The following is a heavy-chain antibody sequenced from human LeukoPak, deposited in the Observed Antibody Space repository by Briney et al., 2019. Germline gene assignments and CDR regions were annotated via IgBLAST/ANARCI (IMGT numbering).Heavy chain of an antibody. V-gene: IGHV1-46*01. Sequence: ASVKVSCKASGYSFTSHYMHWVRQAPGQGLEWMGLINPRGTSTIYAEKFQGRIIMTRDMSTTTDYMELSSLKSDDTAVYYCARDNSIPERGWWFDPWGQGTLVTVSS. CDR3: ARDNSIPERGWWFDP. CDR1: GYSFTSHY. CDR2: INPRGTST. J-gene: IGHJ5*02. D-gene: IGHD4-23*01.